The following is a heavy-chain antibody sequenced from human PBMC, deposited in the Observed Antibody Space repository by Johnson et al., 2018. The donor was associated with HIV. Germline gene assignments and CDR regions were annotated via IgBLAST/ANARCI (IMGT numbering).Heavy chain of an antibody. CDR3: AKIYLGQQLRDPFDF. D-gene: IGHD6-13*01. V-gene: IGHV3-9*01. J-gene: IGHJ3*01. Sequence: VQLVESGGGVFQPGRSLRLSCAASGFSFDAYGMHWVRQPPGKGLEWVTGISFHSGTIGYAASVTVRFTISRDNSKSTLYLQMSSLRVEDTAVYYCAKIYLGQQLRDPFDFWGQGTLVTVSS. CDR1: GFSFDAYG. CDR2: ISFHSGTI.